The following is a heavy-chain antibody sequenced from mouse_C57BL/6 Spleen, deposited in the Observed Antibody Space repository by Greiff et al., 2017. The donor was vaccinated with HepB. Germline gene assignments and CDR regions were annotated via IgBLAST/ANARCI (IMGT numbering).Heavy chain of an antibody. V-gene: IGHV14-2*01. CDR3: ARSGSNYLFAD. CDR2: IDPEDGEN. CDR1: GFNIKDYY. J-gene: IGHJ3*01. D-gene: IGHD2-5*01. Sequence: VQLQQSGAELVKPGASVKLSCTASGFNIKDYYMHWVKQRTEQGLEWIGRIDPEDGENKSAPKFQGKATITADTSSNTAYLQLSSLTSEATAVYYCARSGSNYLFADWGQGTLVTVSA.